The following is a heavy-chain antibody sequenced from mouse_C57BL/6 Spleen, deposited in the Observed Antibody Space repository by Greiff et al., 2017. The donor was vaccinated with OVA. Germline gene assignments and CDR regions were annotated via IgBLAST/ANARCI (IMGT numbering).Heavy chain of an antibody. CDR3: AREDYYDAVDY. Sequence: EVQLQESGPGLVKPSQSLSLTCSVTGYSITSGYYRYLIRQFPGNILEWMGYISYDGSTNYNPSLKNRTSITRDASKNHIFLKLKSVTTEDTATYYCAREDYYDAVDYWGQGTSGTVSS. J-gene: IGHJ4*01. CDR1: GYSITSGYY. D-gene: IGHD2-4*01. V-gene: IGHV3-6*01. CDR2: ISYDGST.